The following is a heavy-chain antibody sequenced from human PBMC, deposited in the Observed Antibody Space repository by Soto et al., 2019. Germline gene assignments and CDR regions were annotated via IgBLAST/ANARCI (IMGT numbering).Heavy chain of an antibody. D-gene: IGHD2-2*01. Sequence: HPGGSLRLSCAASGFTFNDYAMHWVRQAPGKGLEWVSGISWNSGSIGYADSVKGRFTISRDNSKNSLYLQMNSLRAEDTALYYCAKDGDGLVGSYGMDVWGQGTTVTVSS. CDR1: GFTFNDYA. CDR2: ISWNSGSI. J-gene: IGHJ6*02. CDR3: AKDGDGLVGSYGMDV. V-gene: IGHV3-9*01.